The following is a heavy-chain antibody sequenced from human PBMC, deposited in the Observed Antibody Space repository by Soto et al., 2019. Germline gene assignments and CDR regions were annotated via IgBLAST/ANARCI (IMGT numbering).Heavy chain of an antibody. CDR2: MNPNSGNT. CDR3: ASRRSSPPRGWFDP. J-gene: IGHJ5*02. CDR1: GYTLTELS. V-gene: IGHV1-8*01. Sequence: ASVKVSCKVSGYTLTELSMHWVRQATGQGLEWMGWMNPNSGNTGYAQKFQGRVTMTRNTSISTAYMELSSLRSEDTAVYYCASRRSSPPRGWFDPWGQGTLVTVSS. D-gene: IGHD6-6*01.